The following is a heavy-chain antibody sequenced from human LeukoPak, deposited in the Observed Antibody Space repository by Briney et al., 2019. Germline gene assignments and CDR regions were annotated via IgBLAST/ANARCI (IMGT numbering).Heavy chain of an antibody. CDR1: GDSFSSYG. CDR2: IIPMFGSG. D-gene: IGHD5-12*01. CDR3: ARVRNSGFRYVDS. V-gene: IGHV1-69*06. Sequence: ASVTVSCKASGDSFSSYGISWVRQAPGQGLEWMGGIIPMFGSGNFAQKFRGRVTITADKSTTTTYMELSRLMSGDTAVYYCARVRNSGFRYVDSWGQGTLVTVSS. J-gene: IGHJ4*02.